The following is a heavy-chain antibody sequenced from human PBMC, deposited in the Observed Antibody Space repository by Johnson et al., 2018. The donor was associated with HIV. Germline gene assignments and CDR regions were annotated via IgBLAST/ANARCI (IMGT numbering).Heavy chain of an antibody. CDR1: GFTFSSYW. CDR2: IKQDGSEK. Sequence: VQLVESGGGVVQPGRSLRLSCAASGFTFSSYWMSWVRQAPGKGLEWVANIKQDGSEKYYVDSVKGRFTISRDNAKNSLSLQMNSLRAEDTAVYYCARDGPWLQSQRDAFDIWGQGTMVTVSS. V-gene: IGHV3-7*03. J-gene: IGHJ3*02. CDR3: ARDGPWLQSQRDAFDI. D-gene: IGHD5-24*01.